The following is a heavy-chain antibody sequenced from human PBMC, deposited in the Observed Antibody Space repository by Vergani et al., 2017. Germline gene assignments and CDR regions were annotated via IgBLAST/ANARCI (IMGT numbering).Heavy chain of an antibody. CDR2: IKSKTDGGTT. CDR3: TTDIKGAQIAAAGTPYFDY. D-gene: IGHD6-13*01. Sequence: EVQLVESGGGLVKPGGSLRLSCAASGFTFSNAWMNWVRQAPGKGLEWVGRIKSKTDGGTTDYAAPVKGRFTISRDDSKNTLYLQMNSLKTEDTAVYYCTTDIKGAQIAAAGTPYFDYWGQGTLVTVSS. J-gene: IGHJ4*02. V-gene: IGHV3-15*07. CDR1: GFTFSNAW.